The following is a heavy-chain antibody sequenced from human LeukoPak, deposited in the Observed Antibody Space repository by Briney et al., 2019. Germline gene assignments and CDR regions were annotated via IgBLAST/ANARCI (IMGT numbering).Heavy chain of an antibody. V-gene: IGHV3-23*01. CDR2: ISGSGGST. Sequence: GGSLRLSCAASGFTFSSYAMSWVRQAPGKGLEWVSAISGSGGSTYYADSVKGRFTISRDNSKNTLYLQMNSLRAEDTAVYYCAKEWDYYDSSGYPEYYFDYWGQGTLVTVSS. J-gene: IGHJ4*02. D-gene: IGHD3-22*01. CDR3: AKEWDYYDSSGYPEYYFDY. CDR1: GFTFSSYA.